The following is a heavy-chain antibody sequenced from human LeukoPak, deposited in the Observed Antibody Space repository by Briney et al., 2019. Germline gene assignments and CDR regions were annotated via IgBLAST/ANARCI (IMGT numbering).Heavy chain of an antibody. D-gene: IGHD6-19*01. Sequence: GGSLRLSCAASGVTFSSYSMNWVRQAPGKGLEWVSSISSSSSYIYYADSVKGRFTISRDNAKNSLYLQMNSLRAEDTAVYYCARVVAVAGTDYWGQGTLVTVSS. CDR2: ISSSSSYI. CDR3: ARVVAVAGTDY. V-gene: IGHV3-21*01. CDR1: GVTFSSYS. J-gene: IGHJ4*02.